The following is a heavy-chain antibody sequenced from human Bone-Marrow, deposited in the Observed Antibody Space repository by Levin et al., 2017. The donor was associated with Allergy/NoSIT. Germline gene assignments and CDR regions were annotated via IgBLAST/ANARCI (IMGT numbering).Heavy chain of an antibody. Sequence: GGSLRLSCVASGFTVSTNYMSWVRQAPGKGLEWVSVIYSGGSTYYADSVKGRFTTSRDNSKNTLYLQMNSLRAEDTAGYYCVRSTQKDSWGQGTLVTVSS. V-gene: IGHV3-53*01. CDR2: IYSGGST. J-gene: IGHJ4*02. CDR3: VRSTQKDS. CDR1: GFTVSTNY.